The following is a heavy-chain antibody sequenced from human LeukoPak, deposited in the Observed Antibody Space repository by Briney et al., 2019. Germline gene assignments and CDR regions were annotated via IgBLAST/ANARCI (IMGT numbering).Heavy chain of an antibody. D-gene: IGHD4-17*01. V-gene: IGHV3-15*05. J-gene: IGHJ5*02. CDR3: THWKTYYGDYAT. Sequence: SGGSLRLSCAVSGLNFIDAWISWARQAPGKGLEWVGRIKSIINGGTVDYAAPMKGRFFISRDDLENTVYLQMNSLRTEDTAAYYCTHWKTYYGDYATWGQGTLVTVSS. CDR1: GLNFIDAW. CDR2: IKSIINGGTV.